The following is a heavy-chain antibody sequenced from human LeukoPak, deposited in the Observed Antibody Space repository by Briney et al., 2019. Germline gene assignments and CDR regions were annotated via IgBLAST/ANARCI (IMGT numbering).Heavy chain of an antibody. J-gene: IGHJ4*02. CDR2: IHSNSGVT. CDR1: GYTFTDYY. Sequence: ASVKVSCKASGYTFTDYYIHWVRQAPGQGLEWMGWIHSNSGVTVYSQKFQGRVTMTRDTSITTAYMELSRLTSDDTAMYYCTREGYWGQGTLVTVSS. CDR3: TREGY. V-gene: IGHV1-2*02.